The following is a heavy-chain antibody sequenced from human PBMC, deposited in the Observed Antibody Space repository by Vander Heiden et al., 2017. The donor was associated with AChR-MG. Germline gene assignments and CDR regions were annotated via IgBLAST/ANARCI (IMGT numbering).Heavy chain of an antibody. J-gene: IGHJ4*02. CDR1: GFTSSGYS. D-gene: IGHD3-10*01. CDR3: VYSLVRGVSPDYFDY. Sequence: QVQLVESGGGVVQPGRSLRLSCAVSGFTSSGYSLHWVRQAPGKGLEWVAGISYTGGNKYYADSMKGRFTISWDTSKGTLHLQMNGLRTDDTALYYCVYSLVRGVSPDYFDYWGQGTLVTVSS. CDR2: ISYTGGNK. V-gene: IGHV3-30-3*01.